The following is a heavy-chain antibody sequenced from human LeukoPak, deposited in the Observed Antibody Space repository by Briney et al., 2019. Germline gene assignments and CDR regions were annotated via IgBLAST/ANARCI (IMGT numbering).Heavy chain of an antibody. CDR2: IKQDGSEK. D-gene: IGHD1-1*01. CDR1: GFTFSSYW. V-gene: IGHV3-7*01. Sequence: GGSLRLSCAASGFTFSSYWMSWVRQAPGKGLEWVANIKQDGSEKYYVDSVKGRFTISRDNAKKSLYLQMNSLRDEDTAVYYCVRETMYAFDMWGQGTIVTVSS. J-gene: IGHJ3*02. CDR3: VRETMYAFDM.